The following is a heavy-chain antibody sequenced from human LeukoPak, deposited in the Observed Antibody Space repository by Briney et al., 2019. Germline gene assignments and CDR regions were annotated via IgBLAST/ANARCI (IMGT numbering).Heavy chain of an antibody. J-gene: IGHJ4*02. CDR3: ARDHLYCGSDCYPFDY. D-gene: IGHD2-21*02. CDR1: GGSFSGYY. V-gene: IGHV4-34*01. Sequence: PSETLSLTCAVYGGSFSGYYWSWLRQPPGKGLEWIGEINDSGSTNYNPSLKSRVTISVDTSMNQFSLKLSSVTAADTAEYYCARDHLYCGSDCYPFDYWGQGTLVTVSS. CDR2: INDSGST.